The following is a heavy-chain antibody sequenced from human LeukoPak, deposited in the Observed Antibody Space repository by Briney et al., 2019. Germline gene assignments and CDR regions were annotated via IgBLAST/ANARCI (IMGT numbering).Heavy chain of an antibody. CDR1: GFTFSSYW. V-gene: IGHV3-7*01. D-gene: IGHD3-10*01. Sequence: GGSLRLPCAASGFTFSSYWMSWVRQAPGKGLEWVANIKQDGSEKYYVDSVKGRFTISRDNAKNSLYLQMNSLRAEDTAVYYCARQNGAQNYYYYMDVWGKGTTVTVSS. CDR2: IKQDGSEK. CDR3: ARQNGAQNYYYYMDV. J-gene: IGHJ6*03.